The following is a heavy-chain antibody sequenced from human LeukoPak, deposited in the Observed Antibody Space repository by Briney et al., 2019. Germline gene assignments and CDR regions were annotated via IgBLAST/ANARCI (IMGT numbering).Heavy chain of an antibody. V-gene: IGHV4-30-4*08. CDR3: ARTYYYDSSGYIHFDY. CDR1: GGSISSGDYY. D-gene: IGHD3-22*01. CDR2: IYYSGST. Sequence: PSETLSLTCTVSGGSISSGDYYWRWIRQPPGTGLEWIGYIYYSGSTYYNPSLKSRVTISVDTSKNQFSLKLSSVTAADTAVYYCARTYYYDSSGYIHFDYWGQGTLVTVSS. J-gene: IGHJ4*02.